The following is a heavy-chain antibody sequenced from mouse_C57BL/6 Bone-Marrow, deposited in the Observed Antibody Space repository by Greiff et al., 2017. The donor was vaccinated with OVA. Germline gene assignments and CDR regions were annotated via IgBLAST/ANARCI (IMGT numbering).Heavy chain of an antibody. Sequence: VQLQESGPGLVAPSQSLSITCTVSGFSLTSYGVSWVRQPPGKGLEWLGVIWGDGGTPYHSALLSGLSISKANSKSQVFFKLNSLQTDDTATYDCAIQKSSFGGDYVWFAYWGQGTLVTVSA. CDR2: IWGDGGT. J-gene: IGHJ3*01. V-gene: IGHV2-3*01. CDR3: AIQKSSFGGDYVWFAY. CDR1: GFSLTSYG. D-gene: IGHD2-13*01.